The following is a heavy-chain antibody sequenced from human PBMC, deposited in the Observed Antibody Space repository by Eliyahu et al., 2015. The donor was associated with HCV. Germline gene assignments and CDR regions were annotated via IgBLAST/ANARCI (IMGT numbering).Heavy chain of an antibody. Sequence: QVQLQESGPGLVKLSETLSLTCTVSGGSISSYYWSWIRQPPGKGLEWIGYISYSGSTNYNPSLKSRVTISVDTSKNQFSLKLSSVTAADTAVYYCARDAWDSSSSVWTAFDIWGQGTMVTVSS. V-gene: IGHV4-59*01. CDR3: ARDAWDSSSSVWTAFDI. CDR2: ISYSGST. J-gene: IGHJ3*02. D-gene: IGHD6-6*01. CDR1: GGSISSYY.